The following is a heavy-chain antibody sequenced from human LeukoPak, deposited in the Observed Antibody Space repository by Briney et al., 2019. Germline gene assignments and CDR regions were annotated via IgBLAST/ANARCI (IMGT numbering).Heavy chain of an antibody. CDR3: AKAPAAATKYYYGMDV. J-gene: IGHJ6*02. CDR1: GFTFNNYA. CDR2: ISGSVGAT. D-gene: IGHD2-15*01. Sequence: GGSLRLSCAASGFTFNNYAMSWVRQAPGKGLEWVSAISGSVGATYYADSVKGRFTISRDNSKNTLFLHMNSLRVEDTDVYYCAKAPAAATKYYYGMDVWGQGTTVTVSS. V-gene: IGHV3-23*01.